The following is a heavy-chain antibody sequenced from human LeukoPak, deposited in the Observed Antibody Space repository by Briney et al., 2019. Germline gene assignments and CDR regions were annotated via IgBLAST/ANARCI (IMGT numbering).Heavy chain of an antibody. V-gene: IGHV4-34*01. Sequence: PSETLSLTCAVYGGSFSGYYWSWIRQPPGKGLEWIGEINHSGSTNYNPSLKSRVTISVDTSKNQLSLKLSSVTAADTAVYYCARDRAYYDFWSAHRGDYWGQGTLVTVSS. CDR3: ARDRAYYDFWSAHRGDY. J-gene: IGHJ4*02. CDR1: GGSFSGYY. D-gene: IGHD3-3*01. CDR2: INHSGST.